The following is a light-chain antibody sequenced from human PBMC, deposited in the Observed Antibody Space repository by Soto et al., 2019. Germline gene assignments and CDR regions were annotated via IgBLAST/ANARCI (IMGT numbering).Light chain of an antibody. Sequence: DIQLTQSPSFLSASVGDRVTITCRASQGINIFLAWFQQKPGKAPNLLISAASTLQSGVPSRFSGSGSETEFTLTITSLQPEDSATYSCQQYDNLPYTFGQGTKLEIK. CDR2: AAS. CDR3: QQYDNLPYT. V-gene: IGKV1-9*01. J-gene: IGKJ2*01. CDR1: QGINIF.